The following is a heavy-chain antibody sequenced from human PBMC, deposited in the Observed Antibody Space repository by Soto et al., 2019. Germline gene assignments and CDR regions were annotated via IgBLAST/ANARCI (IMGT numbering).Heavy chain of an antibody. Sequence: GESLKISWKGSGYSFSSNGIAWEHPLPGKGLQRMGIIWPGGSDSDIRYSPSFQGQVTVSADKSVSTVYLQWSSLKASDTAMYYCARRPKGYDFWNAHVDICGQRTMVT. J-gene: IGHJ3*02. V-gene: IGHV5-51*07. CDR2: IWPGGSDSDI. D-gene: IGHD3-3*01. CDR3: ARRPKGYDFWNAHVDI. CDR1: GYSFSSNG.